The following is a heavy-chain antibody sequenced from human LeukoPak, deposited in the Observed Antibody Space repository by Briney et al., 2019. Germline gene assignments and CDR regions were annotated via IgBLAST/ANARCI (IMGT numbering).Heavy chain of an antibody. Sequence: GGSLRLSCGASGLTFSTYAMHWVRQAPGKGLEWVAFIAYDGSNKYYADPVKGRFTISRDNSKNMVYLQTSSLRAEDTAVYYCARAGSWSSRPYFDYWGQGILVSVSS. CDR2: IAYDGSNK. CDR1: GLTFSTYA. V-gene: IGHV3-30*03. D-gene: IGHD1-26*01. CDR3: ARAGSWSSRPYFDY. J-gene: IGHJ4*02.